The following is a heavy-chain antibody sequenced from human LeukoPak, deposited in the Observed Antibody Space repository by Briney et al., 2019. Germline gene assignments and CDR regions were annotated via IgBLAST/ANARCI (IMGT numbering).Heavy chain of an antibody. Sequence: GESLKISCKGSGYTFSTYWIGWVRQMPGKGLEWMWIIYPGDSDTRYSPSFQGHVTISADKSISTAYLQWSSLKASDTAMYYCARRLRAAADYYYYYYMDVWGKGTTVTVSS. CDR1: GYTFSTYW. D-gene: IGHD6-13*01. CDR2: IYPGDSDT. J-gene: IGHJ6*03. CDR3: ARRLRAAADYYYYYYMDV. V-gene: IGHV5-51*01.